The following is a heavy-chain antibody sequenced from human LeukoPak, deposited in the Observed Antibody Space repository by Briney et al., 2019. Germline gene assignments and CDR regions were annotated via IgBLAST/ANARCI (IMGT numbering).Heavy chain of an antibody. CDR3: ATSGHYDFWSGYAY. V-gene: IGHV4-30-2*01. J-gene: IGHJ4*02. Sequence: PSETLSLTCAVSGGSISSGGYSWSWIRQPPGKGLKWIGYIYHSGSTYYNPSLKSRVTISVDTSKNQFSLKLSSVTAADTAVYYCATSGHYDFWSGYAYWGQGTLVTVSS. CDR1: GGSISSGGYS. CDR2: IYHSGST. D-gene: IGHD3-3*01.